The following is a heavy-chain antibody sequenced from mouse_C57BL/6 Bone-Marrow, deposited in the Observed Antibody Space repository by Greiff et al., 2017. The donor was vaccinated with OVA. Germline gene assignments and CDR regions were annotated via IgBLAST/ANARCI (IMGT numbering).Heavy chain of an antibody. V-gene: IGHV3-3*01. D-gene: IGHD2-4*01. CDR3: ARENKDYDDLYYAMDY. CDR1: GFSINSDCY. J-gene: IGHJ4*01. Sequence: VQLKESGPSLVRPSQTLSLTCTVTGFSINSDCYWIWIRQFPGNKLEYIGYTFYSGITYYNPSLESRTYITRDTSKNQFSLKLSSVTTEDTATYYCARENKDYDDLYYAMDYWVKEPQSPSPQ. CDR2: TFYSGIT.